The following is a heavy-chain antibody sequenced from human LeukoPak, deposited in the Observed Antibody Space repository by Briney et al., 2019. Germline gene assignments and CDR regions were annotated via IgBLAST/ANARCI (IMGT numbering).Heavy chain of an antibody. J-gene: IGHJ4*02. CDR3: ARVHYDSSGYVDY. V-gene: IGHV1-2*02. CDR1: GYPFTAYY. D-gene: IGHD3-22*01. CDR2: INPDSGGT. Sequence: ASVKVSCKASGYPFTAYYMHWVRQAPGQGLEWMGWINPDSGGTNYAQKFQGRVTMTRDTPISTAYMELTRLRSDDTAVYYCARVHYDSSGYVDYWGQGTLVTVSS.